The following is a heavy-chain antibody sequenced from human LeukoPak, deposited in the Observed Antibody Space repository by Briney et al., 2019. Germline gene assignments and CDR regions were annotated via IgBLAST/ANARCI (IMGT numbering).Heavy chain of an antibody. J-gene: IGHJ4*02. D-gene: IGHD2-21*01. Sequence: ASVKVSCKASGYTFTIYGISWVRQAPGQGLEWMGIINPSGGSTSYAQKFQGRVTMTRDTSTSTVYMELSSLRSEDTAVYYCARDLFGFDYWGQGTLVTVSS. CDR3: ARDLFGFDY. CDR2: INPSGGST. V-gene: IGHV1-46*01. CDR1: GYTFTIYG.